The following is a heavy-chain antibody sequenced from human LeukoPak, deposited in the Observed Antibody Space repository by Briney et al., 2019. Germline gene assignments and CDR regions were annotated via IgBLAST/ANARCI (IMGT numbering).Heavy chain of an antibody. CDR1: GGSISSGSYY. J-gene: IGHJ4*02. CDR3: VGGGERYFDWLLTSPTPGPNDY. D-gene: IGHD3-9*01. Sequence: SQTLSLTCTVSGGSISSGSYYWNWIRQPAGKGLEWIGRIYSSGSTNYNPSLKSRVTMSVDTSKNQFSLKLSSVTAADTAVYYCVGGGERYFDWLLTSPTPGPNDYWGQGTLVTVSS. CDR2: IYSSGST. V-gene: IGHV4-61*02.